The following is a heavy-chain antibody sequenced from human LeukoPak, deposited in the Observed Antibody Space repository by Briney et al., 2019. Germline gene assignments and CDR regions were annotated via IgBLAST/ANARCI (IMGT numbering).Heavy chain of an antibody. CDR1: GYTFTSYG. CDR2: ISAYNGNT. J-gene: IGHJ4*02. D-gene: IGHD3-22*01. Sequence: ASVKVSCKASGYTFTSYGISWVRQAPGQGLEWMGWISAYNGNTNYAQKLQGRVTMTTDTSTSTAYMELRSLRSDDTAVYYCARERSDYYDSSGYHPYFDYWGQGTLVTVSS. CDR3: ARERSDYYDSSGYHPYFDY. V-gene: IGHV1-18*01.